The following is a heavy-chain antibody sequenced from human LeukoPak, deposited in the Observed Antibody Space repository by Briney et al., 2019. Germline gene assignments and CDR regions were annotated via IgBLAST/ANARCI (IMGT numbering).Heavy chain of an antibody. D-gene: IGHD4-17*01. J-gene: IGHJ6*03. CDR1: GYTFTSYA. CDR3: AKIPYGDYVLDYYYYMDV. CDR2: INAGNGNT. Sequence: ASVKVSCKASGYTFTSYAMHWVRQAPGQRLEWMGWINAGNGNTKYSQEFQGRVTITRDTSASTAYMELSSLRSEDMAVYYCAKIPYGDYVLDYYYYMDVWGKGTTVTISS. V-gene: IGHV1-3*03.